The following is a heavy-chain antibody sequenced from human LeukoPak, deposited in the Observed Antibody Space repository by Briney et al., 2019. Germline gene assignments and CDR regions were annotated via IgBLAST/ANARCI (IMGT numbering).Heavy chain of an antibody. V-gene: IGHV3-33*05. CDR2: ISYDGPNK. CDR3: ARGHTAVTRHFDF. J-gene: IGHJ4*02. D-gene: IGHD4-17*01. CDR1: GFTFSSYG. Sequence: GGSLRLSCAVSGFTFSSYGMHWVRQPPGRGLEWVAVISYDGPNKYYADSVKGRFTISRDDAKNLLYLDMNSLRAEDTAVYYCARGHTAVTRHFDFWGQGTLVTVSS.